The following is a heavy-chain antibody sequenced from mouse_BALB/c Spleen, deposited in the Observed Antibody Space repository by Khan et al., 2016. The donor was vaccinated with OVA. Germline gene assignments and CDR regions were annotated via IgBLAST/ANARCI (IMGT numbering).Heavy chain of an antibody. CDR2: INTHSGVP. D-gene: IGHD2-14*01. J-gene: IGHJ4*01. CDR1: GYTFTTAG. Sequence: QIQLVQSGPELKKPGETVRISCKASGYTFTTAGIQWVQKMPGKGLKWIGWINTHSGVPKYAEDFKGRFAFSLEISVNTAYLQITNLKNEDTTTYFCARGGAAYYRNDGGAMGCWGQGTSVTVSS. V-gene: IGHV9-4*02. CDR3: ARGGAAYYRNDGGAMGC.